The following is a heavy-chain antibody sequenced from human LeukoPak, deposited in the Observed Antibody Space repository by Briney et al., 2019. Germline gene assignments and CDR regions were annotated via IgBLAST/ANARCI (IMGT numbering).Heavy chain of an antibody. CDR2: ISGNGRGI. Sequence: PGGSLRLSCAASGFTFADYAMSWVRQAPGKGLEWVSAISGNGRGIYYADSVKGRFTISRDNSKTTTLYLQMNSLRTEDTAVYFCAKDMGGLQYFDWSLDYWGRGILVTVSS. D-gene: IGHD3-9*01. J-gene: IGHJ4*02. CDR1: GFTFADYA. V-gene: IGHV3-23*01. CDR3: AKDMGGLQYFDWSLDY.